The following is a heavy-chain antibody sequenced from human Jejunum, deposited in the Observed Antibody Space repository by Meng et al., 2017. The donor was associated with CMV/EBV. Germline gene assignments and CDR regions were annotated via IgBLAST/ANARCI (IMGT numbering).Heavy chain of an antibody. J-gene: IGHJ4*02. V-gene: IGHV3-11*06. Sequence: VQLVELGGGVVKPGGSLRLSCAASGFTFDDYYMNWIRQAPGKGLEWVSSVSSVSSYTNYADSVKGRFTISRDNAKNSLYLQMNSLRAEDTAVYYCARDRYCTNGVCYTHFDSWGQGTLVTVSS. CDR3: ARDRYCTNGVCYTHFDS. D-gene: IGHD2-8*01. CDR1: GFTFDDYY. CDR2: VSSVSSYT.